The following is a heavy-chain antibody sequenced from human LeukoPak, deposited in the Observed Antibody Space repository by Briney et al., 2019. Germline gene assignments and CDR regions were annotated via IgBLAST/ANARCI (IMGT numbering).Heavy chain of an antibody. J-gene: IGHJ4*02. CDR3: ARLPGVQWELLFDY. Sequence: PSETLSLTCTVSGGSISSYYWSWIRQPPGKGLEWIGYIYYSGSTNYNPSLKSRVTISVDTSKNQFSLKLSSVTAADTAVYYCARLPGVQWELLFDYWGQGTLVTVSS. V-gene: IGHV4-59*01. D-gene: IGHD1-26*01. CDR2: IYYSGST. CDR1: GGSISSYY.